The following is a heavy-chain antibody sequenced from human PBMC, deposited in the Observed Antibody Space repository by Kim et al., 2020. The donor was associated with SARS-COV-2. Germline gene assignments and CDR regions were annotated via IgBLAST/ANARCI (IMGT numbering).Heavy chain of an antibody. J-gene: IGHJ4*02. CDR3: ARGPLSRQQLVVFVDY. CDR2: INHSGST. V-gene: IGHV4-34*01. CDR1: GGPFSGYY. D-gene: IGHD6-13*01. Sequence: SETLSLTCAVYGGPFSGYYWSWIRQPPGKGLEWIGEINHSGSTNYNPSLKSRVTISVDTSKNQFSLKLSSVTAADTAVYYCARGPLSRQQLVVFVDYWGQGTLVTVSS.